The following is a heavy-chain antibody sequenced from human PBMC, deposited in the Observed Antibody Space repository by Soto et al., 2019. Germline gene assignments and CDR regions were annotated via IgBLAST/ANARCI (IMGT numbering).Heavy chain of an antibody. V-gene: IGHV3-23*01. J-gene: IGHJ6*02. Sequence: PGGSLRLSCGASGFTFSSYAMSWVRQAPGKGLEWVTAINGGSTTYYADSVKGRFTISRDNSKNTLYLQMNSLRAEDTAVYYCAKDKDWSGVYGMDVWGQGTTVTVSS. CDR1: GFTFSSYA. CDR3: AKDKDWSGVYGMDV. CDR2: INGGSTT. D-gene: IGHD3-3*01.